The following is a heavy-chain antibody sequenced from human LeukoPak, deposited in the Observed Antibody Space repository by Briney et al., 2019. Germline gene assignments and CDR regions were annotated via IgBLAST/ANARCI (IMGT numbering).Heavy chain of an antibody. CDR2: IKQDGSKK. V-gene: IGHV3-7*03. D-gene: IGHD3-3*01. CDR3: AKGALLARDFWSGYSVQPHSPYFDY. Sequence: GGSLRLSCVASGFPFSSYWMTWVRQAPGKGLEWVANIKQDGSKKSYVDSVKGRFTISRDNSKNTPYLQMNSLRAEDTAVYYCAKGALLARDFWSGYSVQPHSPYFDYWGQGTLVTVSS. CDR1: GFPFSSYW. J-gene: IGHJ4*02.